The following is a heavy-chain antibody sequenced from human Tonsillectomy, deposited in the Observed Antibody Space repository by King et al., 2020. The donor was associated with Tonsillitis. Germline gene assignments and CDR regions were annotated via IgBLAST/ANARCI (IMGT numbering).Heavy chain of an antibody. D-gene: IGHD3-10*01. CDR1: GFTFSNFA. V-gene: IGHV3-23*04. Sequence: VQLVESGGGLVQPGGSLRLSCAASGFTFSNFAMSWVRQAPGKGLEWVSTISDSGGNTFYADSVKGRFTISRDNSKNTLYLQMSSLRAEDTAAYYCAKDFGSVSYYRASPYYFDFWGQGTLVPVSS. CDR3: AKDFGSVSYYRASPYYFDF. J-gene: IGHJ4*02. CDR2: ISDSGGNT.